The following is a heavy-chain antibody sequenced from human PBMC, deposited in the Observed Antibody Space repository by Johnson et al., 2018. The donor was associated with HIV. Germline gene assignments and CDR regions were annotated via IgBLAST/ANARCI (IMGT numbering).Heavy chain of an antibody. CDR3: ARGRSSSSTAAFDI. Sequence: VQLVESGGGLVQPGRSLRLSCAASGFTFDDYAMHWVRQAPGKGLEWVSGISWNSGSIGYADSVKGRFTISRDNAKNSLYLQMKSLRGEDTAVYSCARGRSSSSTAAFDIWGQGTMVTVSS. V-gene: IGHV3-9*01. J-gene: IGHJ3*02. D-gene: IGHD6-6*01. CDR1: GFTFDDYA. CDR2: ISWNSGSI.